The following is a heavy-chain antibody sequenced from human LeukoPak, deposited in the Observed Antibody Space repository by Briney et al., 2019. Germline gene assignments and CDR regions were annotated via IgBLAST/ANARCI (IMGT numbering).Heavy chain of an antibody. J-gene: IGHJ4*02. Sequence: PGGSLRLSCAASGFTSSSYWMSWVRQAPGKRLEWVANINQDGSGEYYVDSVKGRFTISRDNAKNSLYLQMNSLRAEDTAVYYCARAGPYQLPPRPVDYWGQGTLVTVSS. CDR3: ARAGPYQLPPRPVDY. CDR1: GFTSSSYW. CDR2: INQDGSGE. D-gene: IGHD2-2*01. V-gene: IGHV3-7*01.